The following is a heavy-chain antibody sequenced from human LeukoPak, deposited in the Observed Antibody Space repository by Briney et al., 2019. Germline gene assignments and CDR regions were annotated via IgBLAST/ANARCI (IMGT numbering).Heavy chain of an antibody. CDR2: INTDGSGT. CDR1: GFTFSSYW. Sequence: GGSLRLSCAASGFTFSSYWMHWVRQVPGKGLVWVSRINTDGSGTDYADSVKGRFTISRDNAKNSLYLQMNSLRAEDMALYYCAKDFAIFGVVFDAFDIWGQGTMVTVSS. V-gene: IGHV3-74*01. J-gene: IGHJ3*02. D-gene: IGHD3-3*01. CDR3: AKDFAIFGVVFDAFDI.